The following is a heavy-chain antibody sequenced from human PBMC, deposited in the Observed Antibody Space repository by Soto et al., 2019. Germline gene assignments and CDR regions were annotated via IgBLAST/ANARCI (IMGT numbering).Heavy chain of an antibody. D-gene: IGHD2-15*01. J-gene: IGHJ2*01. V-gene: IGHV1-69*12. CDR1: GGTFSSYA. CDR3: ARLNAFGGFSYFDL. CDR2: IIPIFGTA. Sequence: QVQLVQSGAEVKKPGSSVKVSCKASGGTFSSYAISWVRQAPGQGLEWMGGIIPIFGTANYAQKFQGRVTITAEESTCAVYMELSSMRSEDTAVYYCARLNAFGGFSYFDLWGRGSLVTVSS.